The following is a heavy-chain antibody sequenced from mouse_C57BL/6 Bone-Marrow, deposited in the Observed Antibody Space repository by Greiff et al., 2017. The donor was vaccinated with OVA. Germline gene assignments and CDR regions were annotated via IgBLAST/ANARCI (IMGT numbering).Heavy chain of an antibody. CDR3: ARFDDGYYWYFDV. CDR1: GYSFTGYY. CDR2: INPSTGGT. D-gene: IGHD2-3*01. Sequence: VQLQQSGPELVKPGASVKISCKASGYSFTGYYMNWVKQSPEKSLEWIGEINPSTGGTTYNQKFKAKATLTVDKSASTAYMKLKSLTSADSTVYYCARFDDGYYWYFDVWGTGTTVTVSS. V-gene: IGHV1-42*01. J-gene: IGHJ1*03.